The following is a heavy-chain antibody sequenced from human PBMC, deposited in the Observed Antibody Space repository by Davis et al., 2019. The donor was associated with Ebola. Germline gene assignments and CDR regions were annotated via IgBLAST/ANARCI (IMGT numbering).Heavy chain of an antibody. J-gene: IGHJ4*02. V-gene: IGHV1-8*01. Sequence: ASVKVSCTASGYTFTNYDINWVRQATGQGLEWLGWMNPNSGNTGYAQKFQGRVTMTRNTSISTAYMELSSLRSEDTAVYYCARDLLGIQVWWGQGTLVTVSS. CDR1: GYTFTNYD. CDR3: ARDLLGIQVW. D-gene: IGHD5-18*01. CDR2: MNPNSGNT.